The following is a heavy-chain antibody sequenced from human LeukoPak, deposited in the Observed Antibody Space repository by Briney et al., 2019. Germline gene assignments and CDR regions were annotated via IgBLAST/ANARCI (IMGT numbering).Heavy chain of an antibody. D-gene: IGHD2-2*01. CDR1: GYTFTGYY. CDR2: INPNSGGT. Sequence: ASVKVSFKASGYTFTGYYTHWVRQAPGQGLEWMGWINPNSGGTNYAQKFQGRVTMTRDTSISTAYMELSRLRSDDTAVYYCARVMAFCSSTSCYSLDHWGQGTLVTVSS. CDR3: ARVMAFCSSTSCYSLDH. J-gene: IGHJ4*02. V-gene: IGHV1-2*02.